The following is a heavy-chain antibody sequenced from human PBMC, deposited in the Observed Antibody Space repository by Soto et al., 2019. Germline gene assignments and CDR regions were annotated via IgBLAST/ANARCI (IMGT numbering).Heavy chain of an antibody. CDR3: ARVERGITIFGVVIPPFDY. CDR2: ISSSGSTI. J-gene: IGHJ4*02. D-gene: IGHD3-3*01. Sequence: QVQLVESGGGLVQPGGSLRLSCAASGFTFSDYYMSWIRQAPGKGLEWVSYISSSGSTIYYADSVKGRFTISRDNAKHSLYLQMNSLRAEDTAVYYCARVERGITIFGVVIPPFDYWGQGTLVTVSS. CDR1: GFTFSDYY. V-gene: IGHV3-11*01.